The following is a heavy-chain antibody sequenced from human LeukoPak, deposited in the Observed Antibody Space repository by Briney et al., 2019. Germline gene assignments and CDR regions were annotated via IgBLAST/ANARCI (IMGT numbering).Heavy chain of an antibody. Sequence: ASVKVSCKASGGTFSSYAISWVRQAPGQGLEWMGGIIPIFGTANYAQKFQGRVTITADESASTAYMELSSLRSEDTAVYYCARDPVGYGYGDYWGQGTLVTVSS. CDR3: ARDPVGYGYGDY. CDR2: IIPIFGTA. D-gene: IGHD5-12*01. J-gene: IGHJ4*02. CDR1: GGTFSSYA. V-gene: IGHV1-69*13.